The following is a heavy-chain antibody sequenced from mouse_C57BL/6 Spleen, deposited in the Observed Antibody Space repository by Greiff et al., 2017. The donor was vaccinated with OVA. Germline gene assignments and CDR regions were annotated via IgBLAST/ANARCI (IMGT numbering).Heavy chain of an antibody. CDR2: IDPSDSYT. CDR1: GYTFTSYW. Sequence: QVQLKQPGAELVMPGASVKLSCKASGYTFTSYWMHWVKQRPGQGLEWIGEIDPSDSYTNYNQKFKGKSTLTVDKSSSTAYMQLSSLTSEDSAVYYCARMVYGSSLFDYWGQGTTLTVSS. CDR3: ARMVYGSSLFDY. V-gene: IGHV1-69*01. J-gene: IGHJ2*01. D-gene: IGHD1-1*01.